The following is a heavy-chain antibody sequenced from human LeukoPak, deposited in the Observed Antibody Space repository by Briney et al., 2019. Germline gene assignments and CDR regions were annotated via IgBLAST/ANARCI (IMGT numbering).Heavy chain of an antibody. CDR1: GYTFTKQV. V-gene: IGHV1-18*01. CDR2: ISAYNGNT. Sequence: GASVTVSFTACGYTFTKQVISGMRQAPGQGLEWMGWISAYNGNTKYAQKVLGRVTMTTDTSTSTAYMELRSLRSDDTDVYYRARGDTVVVVAATPSTLPALLQWFYLWGQGTLVSVSS. CDR3: ARGDTVVVVAATPSTLPALLQWFYL. J-gene: IGHJ5*02. D-gene: IGHD2-15*01.